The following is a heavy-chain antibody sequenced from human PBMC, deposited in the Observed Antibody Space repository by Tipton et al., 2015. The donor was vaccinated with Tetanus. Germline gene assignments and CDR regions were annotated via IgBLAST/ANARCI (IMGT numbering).Heavy chain of an antibody. J-gene: IGHJ3*02. D-gene: IGHD1-14*01. V-gene: IGHV1-46*01. Sequence: QLVQSGAEVKKPGASVNVSCKASGYTFTSYFMQWVRQAPGQGLEWMGIINPSGGRTNYVQKFQGRLTMTRDKSTSTVYMELSSLRSEDTAVYYCVQDADMWGVRKVFDIWGQGTMVTVSS. CDR1: GYTFTSYF. CDR2: INPSGGRT. CDR3: VQDADMWGVRKVFDI.